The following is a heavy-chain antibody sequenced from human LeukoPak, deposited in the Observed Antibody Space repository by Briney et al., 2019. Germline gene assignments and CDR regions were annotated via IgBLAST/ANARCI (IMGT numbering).Heavy chain of an antibody. CDR3: STDRHKSNHDRSGYPPC. D-gene: IGHD3-22*01. CDR2: ISSSGDSI. CDR1: GGSVSDYY. J-gene: IGHJ4*02. Sequence: GTLSLTCTVSGGSVSDYYWSWIRQSPWKGLEWISYISSSGDSIFYADSVKGRFTISRDNAKNQLDLHMNSLRAEDGPGDYCSTDRHKSNHDRSGYPPCGGQGTLVTVPS. V-gene: IGHV3-11*04.